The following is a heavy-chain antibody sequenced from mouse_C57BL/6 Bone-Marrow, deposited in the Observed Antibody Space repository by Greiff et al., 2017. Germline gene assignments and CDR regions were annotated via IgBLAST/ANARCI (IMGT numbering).Heavy chain of an antibody. D-gene: IGHD2-3*01. V-gene: IGHV2-5*01. CDR1: GFSLTSYG. CDR2: IWRGGST. J-gene: IGHJ4*01. CDR3: AKNSLYDFYAMDY. Sequence: QVQLQQSGPGLVQPSQSLSITCTVSGFSLTSYGVHWVRQSPGKGLEWLGVIWRGGSTDYNAAFMSRLSITKDNSKSQVFFKMNSLQADDTAIYYCAKNSLYDFYAMDYWGQGTSVTVSS.